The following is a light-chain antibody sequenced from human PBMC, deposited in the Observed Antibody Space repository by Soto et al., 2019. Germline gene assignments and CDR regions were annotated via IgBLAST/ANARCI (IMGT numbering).Light chain of an antibody. J-gene: IGLJ2*01. CDR3: GTWDSSLSAVV. CDR1: SCNIGNNY. V-gene: IGLV1-51*01. CDR2: DDN. Sequence: QSVLTQPPSVSAAPGQKVTISCSGSSCNIGNNYVSWYQQLPGTAPQLLIYDDNERPSGIPDRFSGSKSGTSATLGITGLQTGDEADYYCGTWDSSLSAVVFGGGTKLTVL.